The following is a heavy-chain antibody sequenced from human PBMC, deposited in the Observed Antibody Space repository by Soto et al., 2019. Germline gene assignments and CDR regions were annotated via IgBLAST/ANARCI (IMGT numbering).Heavy chain of an antibody. Sequence: QVQLVQSGAEVKKPGASVKVSCKASGYTFTSYNIAWVRQAPGQGLEWMGWISGHNGNRKYAQKLQGRGTMTTDTSTSPAYMDLRSLRSDDTAVYYCARDHGGGITFEWGQGTLVTVSS. V-gene: IGHV1-18*01. CDR1: GYTFTSYN. J-gene: IGHJ4*02. CDR2: ISGHNGNR. CDR3: ARDHGGGITFE. D-gene: IGHD3-16*01.